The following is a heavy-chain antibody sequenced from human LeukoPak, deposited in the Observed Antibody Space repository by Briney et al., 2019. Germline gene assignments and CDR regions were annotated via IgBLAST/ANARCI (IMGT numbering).Heavy chain of an antibody. D-gene: IGHD6-13*01. CDR1: GFTFDDYA. CDR2: ISWNSGSI. CDR3: AKDISSSWYGADY. J-gene: IGHJ4*02. V-gene: IGHV3-9*01. Sequence: GGSLRLSCAASGFTFDDYAMHWVRQTPGKGLEWVSGISWNSGSIGYADSVKGRFTISRDNARNSLYLQVNSLRAEDTALYYCAKDISSSWYGADYWGQGTLATVSS.